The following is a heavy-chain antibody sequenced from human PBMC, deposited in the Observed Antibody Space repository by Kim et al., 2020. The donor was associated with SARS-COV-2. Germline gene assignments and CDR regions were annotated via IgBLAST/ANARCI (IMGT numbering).Heavy chain of an antibody. CDR3: AKSNTTSCYTAIDY. Sequence: YSNAVTGRSTISRDNTKTTWYLQMNSLSADDTAGYYCAKSNTTSCYTAIDYWGQGTLVTVSS. D-gene: IGHD2-2*02. J-gene: IGHJ4*02. V-gene: IGHV3-23*01.